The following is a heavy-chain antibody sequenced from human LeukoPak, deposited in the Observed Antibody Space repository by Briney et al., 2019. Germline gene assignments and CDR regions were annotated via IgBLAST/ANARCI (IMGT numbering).Heavy chain of an antibody. D-gene: IGHD3-22*01. Sequence: SETLSLTCAVSGYSISSGYYWGWIRQPPGKGLEWVGSIYHSGSTYYNPSLKSRVTISVDTSKNQFSLKLSSVTAADTAVYYCARPVEVVVSSFDYWGQGTLVTVSS. V-gene: IGHV4-38-2*01. CDR3: ARPVEVVVSSFDY. CDR2: IYHSGST. CDR1: GYSISSGYY. J-gene: IGHJ4*02.